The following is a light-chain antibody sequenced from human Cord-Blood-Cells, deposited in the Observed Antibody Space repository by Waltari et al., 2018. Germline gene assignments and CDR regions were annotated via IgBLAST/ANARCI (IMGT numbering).Light chain of an antibody. V-gene: IGLV2-14*01. J-gene: IGLJ2*01. CDR2: DVS. CDR3: SSYTSSSPDVV. Sequence: QSALPHPAPVSGSPGQSITIPCTGTTSAVGGYNICPWYQQHPGKAPKLMIYDVSKRHSGVSNRFSGSKSGNTASLTISRLQAEDEADYYCSSYTSSSPDVVFGGGTKLTVL. CDR1: TSAVGGYNI.